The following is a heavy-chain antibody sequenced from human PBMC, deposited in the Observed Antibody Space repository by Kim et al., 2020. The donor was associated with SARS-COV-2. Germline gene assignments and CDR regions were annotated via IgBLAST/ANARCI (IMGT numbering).Heavy chain of an antibody. CDR3: ARDYGGYSGYEGGSFDY. Sequence: GGSLRLSCAASGFTFSSYAMHWVRQAPGKGLEWVAVISYDGSNKYYADSVKGRFTISRDNSKNTLYLQMNSLRAEDTAVYYCARDYGGYSGYEGGSFDYWGQGTLVTVSS. CDR1: GFTFSSYA. J-gene: IGHJ4*02. D-gene: IGHD5-12*01. V-gene: IGHV3-30-3*01. CDR2: ISYDGSNK.